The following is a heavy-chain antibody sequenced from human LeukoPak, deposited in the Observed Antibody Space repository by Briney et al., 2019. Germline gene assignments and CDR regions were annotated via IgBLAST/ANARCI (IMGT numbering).Heavy chain of an antibody. CDR2: INTNTGNP. CDR1: GYTFTSYA. V-gene: IGHV7-4-1*02. CDR3: ARLSPYHPPKTQYSSSWYRLAY. D-gene: IGHD6-13*01. Sequence: ASVKVSCKASGYTFTSYAMNWVRQAPGQGLEWMGWINTNTGNPTYAQGFTGRFVFSLDTSVSTAYLQISSLKAEDTAVYYCARLSPYHPPKTQYSSSWYRLAYWGQGTLVTVSS. J-gene: IGHJ4*02.